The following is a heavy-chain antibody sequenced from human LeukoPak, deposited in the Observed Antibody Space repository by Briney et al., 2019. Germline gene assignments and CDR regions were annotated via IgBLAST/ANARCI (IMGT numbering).Heavy chain of an antibody. J-gene: IGHJ4*02. CDR2: ISGNGLQT. V-gene: IGHV3-23*01. CDR3: AKDANYLDSSGYFIPFDY. D-gene: IGHD3-22*01. CDR1: GFTFSRFA. Sequence: PGGSLRLSCSASGFTFSRFAMTWVRHLPGKGLEWGSTISGNGLQTFSAASVKGRFSVSRDNSVNIVYLQMDSLRADDSALYSCAKDANYLDSSGYFIPFDYWGPGTLVTVAS.